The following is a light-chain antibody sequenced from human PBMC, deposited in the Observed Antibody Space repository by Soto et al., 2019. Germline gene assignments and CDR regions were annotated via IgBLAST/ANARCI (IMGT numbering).Light chain of an antibody. V-gene: IGKV3-20*01. CDR2: GAS. CDR1: QCVDSNS. Sequence: EIVLTQSPGTLSLSPGERATLSCRASQCVDSNSLAWYQHKPGQAPRLLIYGASSRAPGISDRYSGRGSGTDFTLTINRLEPEDFAVYYCQQYATSPTFGGGTRLEIK. J-gene: IGKJ4*01. CDR3: QQYATSPT.